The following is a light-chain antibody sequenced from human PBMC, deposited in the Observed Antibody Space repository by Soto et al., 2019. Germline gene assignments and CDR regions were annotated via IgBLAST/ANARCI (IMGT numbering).Light chain of an antibody. V-gene: IGKV1-39*01. CDR2: AAS. CDR1: QSISSY. Sequence: DIQMTQSPSSLSASVGDRVTITCRASQSISSYLNWYQQKPGKAPKLLIYAASSLQSGVPSRFSGSGSGTDFTSTISRLHPEDFATYYCQQSYSTVTFGPGTKVDIK. J-gene: IGKJ3*01. CDR3: QQSYSTVT.